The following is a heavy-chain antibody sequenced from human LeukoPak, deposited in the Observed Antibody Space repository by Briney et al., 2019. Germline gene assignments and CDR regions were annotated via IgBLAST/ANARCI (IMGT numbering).Heavy chain of an antibody. D-gene: IGHD3-10*01. CDR3: ARGGGSGSFDY. Sequence: RSLRLSCAAAGFTFSSYGMHRVRRAPGKGLEWVAVIWYDGSNKYYADSVKGRFTISRDNSKNTLYLQMNSLRAEDTAVYYCARGGGSGSFDYWGQGTLVTVSS. CDR1: GFTFSSYG. CDR2: IWYDGSNK. V-gene: IGHV3-33*01. J-gene: IGHJ4*02.